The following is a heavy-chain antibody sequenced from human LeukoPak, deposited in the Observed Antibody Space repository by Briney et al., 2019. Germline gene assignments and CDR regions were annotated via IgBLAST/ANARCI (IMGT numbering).Heavy chain of an antibody. J-gene: IGHJ6*03. CDR3: ARDGHSWVRGPAGGSYYYYMDV. V-gene: IGHV4-61*02. Sequence: SETLSLTCTVSGGSISSSSYYWGWIRQPAGKGLEWIGRIYTSGSTNYNPSLKSRVTISVDTSKNQFSLKLSSVTAADTAVYYCARDGHSWVRGPAGGSYYYYMDVWGKGTTVTISS. CDR1: GGSISSSSYY. CDR2: IYTSGST. D-gene: IGHD3-10*01.